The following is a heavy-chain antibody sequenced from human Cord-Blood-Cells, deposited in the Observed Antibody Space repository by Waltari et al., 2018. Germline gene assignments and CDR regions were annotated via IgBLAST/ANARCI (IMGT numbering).Heavy chain of an antibody. V-gene: IGHV4-34*01. D-gene: IGHD3-22*01. CDR3: ASGVPASYCYDSSGSFDY. CDR2: IKRSGNT. J-gene: IGHJ4*02. Sequence: QVQLQQWGAGLLKPSETLSLTCAVYGGSFSGYYWSWIRQPPGKGLEWIGEIKRSGNTKYTPGLKSRVTIAVDTSKNQFSLRLSSVTAADTAVYYCASGVPASYCYDSSGSFDYWGQGTLVTVSS. CDR1: GGSFSGYY.